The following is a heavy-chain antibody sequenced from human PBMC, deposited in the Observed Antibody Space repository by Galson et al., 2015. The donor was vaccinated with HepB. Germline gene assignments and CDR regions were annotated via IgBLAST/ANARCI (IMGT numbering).Heavy chain of an antibody. CDR3: AKSTASYGPSDAFDV. CDR2: ISGSAYST. Sequence: SLRLSCAASGFTFSNYAMSWVRQAPGKGLEWISSISGSAYSTYYADSVKGRFFISRDNSKNTLYLHMNSLRAEDTALSYGAKSTASYGPSDAFDVWGQGTMVTVSS. CDR1: GFTFSNYA. J-gene: IGHJ3*01. V-gene: IGHV3-23*01. D-gene: IGHD5-18*01.